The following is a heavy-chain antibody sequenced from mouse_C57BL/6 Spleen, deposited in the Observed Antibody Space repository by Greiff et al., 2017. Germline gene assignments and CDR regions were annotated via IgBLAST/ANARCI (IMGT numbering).Heavy chain of an antibody. V-gene: IGHV1-64*01. CDR3: ARAGNRRDFGG. J-gene: IGHJ1*03. CDR1: GYTFTSYW. Sequence: VQLQQPGAELVKPGASVKLSCKASGYTFTSYWMHWVKQRPGQGLEWIGMIHPNSGSTNYNEKFKSKATLTVDKSSSPAYMQLSSLTSEDSAVYYCARAGNRRDFGGWGTGTTVTVSS. CDR2: IHPNSGST.